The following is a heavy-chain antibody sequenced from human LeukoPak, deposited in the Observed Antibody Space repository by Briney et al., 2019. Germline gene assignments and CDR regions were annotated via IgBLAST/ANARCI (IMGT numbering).Heavy chain of an antibody. V-gene: IGHV3-23*01. CDR2: ISANSFYT. CDR1: GFTFSNHG. J-gene: IGHJ2*01. Sequence: GGSLRLSCAASGFTFSNHGMGWVRQAPGKGLEWVSSISANSFYTYYADSVKGRFTVSRDNSKNTLYLQMNNMAAEDTAVYFCAKIGVSGSWFFDLWGRGTLLSVSS. CDR3: AKIGVSGSWFFDL. D-gene: IGHD1-1*01.